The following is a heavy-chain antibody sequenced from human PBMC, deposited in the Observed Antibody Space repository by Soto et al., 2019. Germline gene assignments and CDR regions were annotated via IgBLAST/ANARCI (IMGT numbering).Heavy chain of an antibody. V-gene: IGHV3-7*01. CDR3: ARDLRYCSGGSCYWFDP. Sequence: AGGSLRLSCAASGFTFSSYWMSWVRQAPGKGLEWVANIKQDGSEKYYVDSVKGRFTISRDNAKNSLYLQMNSLRAEDTAVYYCARDLRYCSGGSCYWFDPWGQGTLVTVSS. CDR2: IKQDGSEK. J-gene: IGHJ5*02. D-gene: IGHD2-15*01. CDR1: GFTFSSYW.